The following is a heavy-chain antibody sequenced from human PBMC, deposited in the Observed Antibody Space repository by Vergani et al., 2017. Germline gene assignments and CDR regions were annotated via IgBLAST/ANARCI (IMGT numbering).Heavy chain of an antibody. D-gene: IGHD5-18*01. J-gene: IGHJ4*02. CDR3: ARAKEGHSTAMLPVFDY. Sequence: QVQLQESGPGLVKPSETLSLTCTVSGGSISSYYWSWIRQPPGKGLEWIGYIYYSGSTNYNPSLKSRVTISVDTSKNQFSLKLSSVTAADTAVYYCARAKEGHSTAMLPVFDYWGQGTLVTVSS. CDR2: IYYSGST. CDR1: GGSISSYY. V-gene: IGHV4-59*01.